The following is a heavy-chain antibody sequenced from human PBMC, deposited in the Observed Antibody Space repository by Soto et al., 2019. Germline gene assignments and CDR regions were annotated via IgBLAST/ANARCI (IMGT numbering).Heavy chain of an antibody. D-gene: IGHD5-12*01. V-gene: IGHV3-30*18. CDR3: AKDFMATIGSGPDYYYGMDV. Sequence: LXLSCAXSXXXXXXXXMXXXRXAPXXGLEWVAVISYDGSNKFYADSVKGRFTISRDNSKNTLYLQMNSPRAEDTAVYYCAKDFMATIGSGPDYYYGMDVWGQGTTVTVSS. CDR1: XXXXXXXX. CDR2: ISYDGSNK. J-gene: IGHJ6*02.